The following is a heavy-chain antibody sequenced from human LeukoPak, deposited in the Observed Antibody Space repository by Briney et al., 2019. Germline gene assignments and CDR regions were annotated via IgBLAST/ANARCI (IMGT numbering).Heavy chain of an antibody. V-gene: IGHV3-7*01. CDR1: GFTFSSYW. CDR3: ARDLGYYGSGSSDY. Sequence: WGSLRLSCAASGFTFSSYWMSWVRQAPGKGLEWVANIKQDGSEKYYVDSVKGRFTISRDNAKNSLYLQMNSLRAEDTAVYYCARDLGYYGSGSSDYWGQGTLVTVSS. D-gene: IGHD3-10*01. CDR2: IKQDGSEK. J-gene: IGHJ4*02.